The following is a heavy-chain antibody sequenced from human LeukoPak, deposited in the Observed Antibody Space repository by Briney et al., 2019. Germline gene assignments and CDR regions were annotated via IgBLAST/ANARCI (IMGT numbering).Heavy chain of an antibody. D-gene: IGHD4-17*01. J-gene: IGHJ4*02. V-gene: IGHV1-3*01. CDR3: ARVHDYGDYVGELDY. Sequence: ASVKVSCKASGYTLTNYALNWVRQAPGQRLEWMGWINAGNGNTKYSQKFQGRVTITRDTSASTAYMELSSLRSEDTAVYYCARVHDYGDYVGELDYWGQGTLVTVSS. CDR1: GYTLTNYA. CDR2: INAGNGNT.